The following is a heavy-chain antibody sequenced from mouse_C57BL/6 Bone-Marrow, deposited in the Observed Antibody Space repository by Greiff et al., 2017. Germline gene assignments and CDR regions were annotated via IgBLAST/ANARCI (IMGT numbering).Heavy chain of an antibody. Sequence: EVQLQQSGPELVKPGASVKISCKASGYTFTDYYMNWVKQSHGKSLEWIGDINPNNGGTSYNQKCKGKATLTVDKSSSTAYMELRSLTSEDSAVYYCARPAQAPFAYWGQGTLVTVSA. CDR1: GYTFTDYY. J-gene: IGHJ3*01. CDR2: INPNNGGT. V-gene: IGHV1-26*01. CDR3: ARPAQAPFAY. D-gene: IGHD3-2*02.